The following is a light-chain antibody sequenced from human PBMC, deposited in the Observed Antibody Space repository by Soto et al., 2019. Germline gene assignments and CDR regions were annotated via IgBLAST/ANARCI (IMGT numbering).Light chain of an antibody. CDR3: QHSYSTPP. Sequence: DIQMTQSPSSLSASVGDRVTITCRASQSIRSYLNWYQQKPGKAPKLLIYAASSLQSGVPSRFSGSGSGTDFTLTSSSLQPEDFATYYCQHSYSTPPFGQGTKLEIK. CDR2: AAS. J-gene: IGKJ2*01. CDR1: QSIRSY. V-gene: IGKV1-39*01.